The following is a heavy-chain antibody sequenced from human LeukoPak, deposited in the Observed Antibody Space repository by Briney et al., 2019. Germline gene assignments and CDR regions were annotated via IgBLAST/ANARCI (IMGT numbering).Heavy chain of an antibody. CDR1: GYTFTYYG. V-gene: IGHV1-8*03. D-gene: IGHD6-13*01. J-gene: IGHJ5*02. Sequence: ASVKVSCKASGYTFTYYGINWVRQATGQGLEWMGWMNPNSGNTGYAQKFQGRVTITRNTSISTAYMELSSLRSEDTAVYYCARGPFRIAAAARDWFDPWGQGTLVTVSS. CDR3: ARGPFRIAAAARDWFDP. CDR2: MNPNSGNT.